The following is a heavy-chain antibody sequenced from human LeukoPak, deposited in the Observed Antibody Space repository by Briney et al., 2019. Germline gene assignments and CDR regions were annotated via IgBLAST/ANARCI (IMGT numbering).Heavy chain of an antibody. D-gene: IGHD6-13*01. CDR1: GFTFSTFA. Sequence: GGSLRLSCEVSGFTFSTFAMIWVRQPPGKGLEWVSSIFPSGGEIHYADSVRGRFTISRDNSKSTLSLQMNSLRVEDTAVYYCAKVLGSSWYLDAFDIWGQGTMVTVSS. V-gene: IGHV3-23*01. CDR3: AKVLGSSWYLDAFDI. J-gene: IGHJ3*02. CDR2: IFPSGGEI.